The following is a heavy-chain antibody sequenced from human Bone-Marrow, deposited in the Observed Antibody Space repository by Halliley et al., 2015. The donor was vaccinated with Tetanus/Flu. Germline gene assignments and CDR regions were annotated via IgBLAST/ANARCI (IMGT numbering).Heavy chain of an antibody. D-gene: IGHD4-17*01. Sequence: TLSLTCTVSGGSIRSSGYFWSWIRQPPGKGLDWIGYISDDGRTNYNPSLKSRVTISLDRSKNQFSLRLTSVTAADTAVYYCARDGVGFDYGDGDDAFDIWGQGTMVSVSS. V-gene: IGHV4-61*08. CDR3: ARDGVGFDYGDGDDAFDI. CDR1: GGSIRSSGYF. J-gene: IGHJ3*02. CDR2: ISDDGRT.